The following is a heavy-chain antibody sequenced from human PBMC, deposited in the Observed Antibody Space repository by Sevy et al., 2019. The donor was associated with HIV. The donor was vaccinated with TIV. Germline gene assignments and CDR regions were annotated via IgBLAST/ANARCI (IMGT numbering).Heavy chain of an antibody. D-gene: IGHD2-15*01. CDR3: AKGDRTFYGLDV. CDR2: ISGSGGST. CDR1: GFIFSTYT. J-gene: IGHJ6*02. V-gene: IGHV3-23*01. Sequence: GGSLRLSCAASGFIFSTYTMTWVRQAPGKGLEWVSGISGSGGSTYYADSLKGRFTIFRDNSKNTVYLQMNSLRAEDTAGYYCAKGDRTFYGLDVWGQGTTVTVSS.